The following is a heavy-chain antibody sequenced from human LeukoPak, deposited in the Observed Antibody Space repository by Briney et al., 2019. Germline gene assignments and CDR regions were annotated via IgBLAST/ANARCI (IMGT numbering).Heavy chain of an antibody. CDR1: GYTFTSYG. J-gene: IGHJ6*02. CDR3: XXXXXXXXXXXRLPTYYYYYGMDV. D-gene: IGHD2-15*01. Sequence: ASVKVSCKASGYTFTSYGISWVRQAPGQGLEWMGWISAYNGSTNYAQKLQGRVIMTTDTSTSTAYMELRSLRSDDTAVYYCXXXXXXXXXXXRLPTYYYYYGMDVWGQGTTVTVSS. CDR2: ISAYNGST. V-gene: IGHV1-18*01.